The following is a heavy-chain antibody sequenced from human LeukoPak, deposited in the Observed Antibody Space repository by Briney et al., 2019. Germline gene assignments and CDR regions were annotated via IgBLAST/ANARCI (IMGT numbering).Heavy chain of an antibody. Sequence: GGSLRLSCAASGFTFSDYYMSWVRQAPGKGLEWVSAISGSGGGTYYADSVKGRFTISRDNSKNTLYLQMNSLRAEDTAVYYSAKGAVAFSFDYWGQGTLVTVSS. CDR3: AKGAVAFSFDY. J-gene: IGHJ4*02. CDR2: ISGSGGGT. CDR1: GFTFSDYY. D-gene: IGHD6-19*01. V-gene: IGHV3-23*01.